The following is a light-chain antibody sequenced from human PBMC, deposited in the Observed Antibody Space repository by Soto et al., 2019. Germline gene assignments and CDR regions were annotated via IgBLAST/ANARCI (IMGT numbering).Light chain of an antibody. CDR1: SSDVGGYDY. V-gene: IGLV2-14*01. J-gene: IGLJ3*02. Sequence: QSALTQPASVSASPGQSITISCTGTSSDVGGYDYVSWYQQHPGKAPKLIIYQVTNRPSGVSNRFSGSKSGNTASLTISGRQPEDEAHYYCSSYTSTEIGVFGGGTKLTVL. CDR3: SSYTSTEIGV. CDR2: QVT.